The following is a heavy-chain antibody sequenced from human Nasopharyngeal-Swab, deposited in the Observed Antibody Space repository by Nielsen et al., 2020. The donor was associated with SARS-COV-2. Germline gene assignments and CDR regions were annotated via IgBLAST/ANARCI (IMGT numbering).Heavy chain of an antibody. Sequence: WIRQPPGKGLEWIGEINHSGSTNYNPSLKSRVTISVDTSKNQFPLKLSSVTAADTAVYYCARGPTQQLVRDYWGQGTRVTVSS. D-gene: IGHD6-13*01. V-gene: IGHV4-34*01. CDR2: INHSGST. J-gene: IGHJ4*02. CDR3: ARGPTQQLVRDY.